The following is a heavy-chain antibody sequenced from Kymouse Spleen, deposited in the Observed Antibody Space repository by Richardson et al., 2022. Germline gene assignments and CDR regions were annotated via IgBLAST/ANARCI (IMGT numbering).Heavy chain of an antibody. Sequence: QVQLQESGPGLVKPSETLSLTCTVSGGSISSYYWSWIRQPPGKGLEWIGYIYYSGSTNYNPSLKSRVTISVDTSKNQFSLKLSSVTAADTAVYYCARYSSSWPDYWGQGTLVTVSS. J-gene: IGHJ4*02. V-gene: IGHV4-59*01. D-gene: IGHD6-13*01. CDR2: IYYSGST. CDR1: GGSISSYY. CDR3: ARYSSSWPDY.